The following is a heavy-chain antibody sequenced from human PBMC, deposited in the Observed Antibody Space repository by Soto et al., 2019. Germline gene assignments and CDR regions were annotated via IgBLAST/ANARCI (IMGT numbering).Heavy chain of an antibody. CDR3: ARDKDGGNSIDY. D-gene: IGHD2-21*02. CDR2: IYYSGST. Sequence: SETLSLTCTVSGGSISSYYWSWIRQPPGKGLEWIGYIYYSGSTNYNPSLKSRVTISVDTSKNQFSLKLSSVTAADTAVYYCARDKDGGNSIDYSGQGTLVTVSS. V-gene: IGHV4-59*01. J-gene: IGHJ4*02. CDR1: GGSISSYY.